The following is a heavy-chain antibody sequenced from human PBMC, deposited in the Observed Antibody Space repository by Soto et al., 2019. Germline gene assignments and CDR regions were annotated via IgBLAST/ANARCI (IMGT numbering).Heavy chain of an antibody. Sequence: EVQLVESGGGLVQPGGSLRLSCAASGFTFSSYSMNWVRQAPGKGLEWVSYISSSSSTIYYADSVKGRFTISRDNAKNSLYLQVNRLRAEDTAVYYCARVVRYPPRFDYWGQGNLVTVSS. CDR1: GFTFSSYS. V-gene: IGHV3-48*01. CDR3: ARVVRYPPRFDY. CDR2: ISSSSSTI. J-gene: IGHJ4*02. D-gene: IGHD3-9*01.